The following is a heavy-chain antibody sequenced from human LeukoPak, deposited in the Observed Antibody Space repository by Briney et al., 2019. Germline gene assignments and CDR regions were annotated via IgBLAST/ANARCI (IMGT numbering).Heavy chain of an antibody. CDR1: GGSFSGYY. Sequence: SETLSLTCAVYGGSFSGYYWSWIRQPPGKGLERIGEINHSRSTNYNPSLKSRVTISVDTSKNQFSLKLSTVTAADTAVYYCARGPDYYGSGSHPPHDYWGQGTLVTVSS. CDR3: ARGPDYYGSGSHPPHDY. D-gene: IGHD3-10*01. CDR2: INHSRST. J-gene: IGHJ4*02. V-gene: IGHV4-34*01.